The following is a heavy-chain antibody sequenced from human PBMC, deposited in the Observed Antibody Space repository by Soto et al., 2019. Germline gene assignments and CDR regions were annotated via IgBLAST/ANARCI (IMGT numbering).Heavy chain of an antibody. CDR2: ISSSSSYI. V-gene: IGHV3-21*01. D-gene: IGHD3-10*01. J-gene: IGHJ4*02. CDR1: GFTFRTST. Sequence: EVQLVESGGGLVKPGGSLRLSCTGSGFTFRTSTMSWVRQAPGEGLEWVSSISSSSSYIYQADSLKGRFTISRDNAKNSVYLQMSSLRAEDTAVYYCARDLGELPAFWGRGTLVTVSS. CDR3: ARDLGELPAF.